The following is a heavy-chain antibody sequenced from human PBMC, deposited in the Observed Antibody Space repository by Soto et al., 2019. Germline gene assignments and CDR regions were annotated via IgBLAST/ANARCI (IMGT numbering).Heavy chain of an antibody. V-gene: IGHV3-23*01. J-gene: IGHJ6*02. CDR3: AKDSSGTPKYYYYGMDV. D-gene: IGHD3-10*01. Sequence: PGGSLRLSCAASGFTFSSYAMSWVRQAPGKGLEWVSAISGSGGSTYYADSVKGRFTISRDNSKNTLYLQMNSLRAEDTAVYYCAKDSSGTPKYYYYGMDVWGQGTTVTVSS. CDR2: ISGSGGST. CDR1: GFTFSSYA.